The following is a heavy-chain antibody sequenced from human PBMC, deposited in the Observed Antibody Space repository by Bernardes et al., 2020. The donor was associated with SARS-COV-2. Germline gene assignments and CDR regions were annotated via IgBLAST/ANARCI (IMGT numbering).Heavy chain of an antibody. V-gene: IGHV3-74*01. J-gene: IGHJ6*02. Sequence: GGSLRLSCAASGFTFSTYWMHWVRQAPGKGLEWISRINDDGRSTIYPDSVEGRFTISRDNAKNTLYLQMNSLGAEDTAVYYCARSFRSLVIPAFHGVDVWGQGTTVTVSS. CDR3: ARSFRSLVIPAFHGVDV. D-gene: IGHD2-2*01. CDR1: GFTFSTYW. CDR2: INDDGRST.